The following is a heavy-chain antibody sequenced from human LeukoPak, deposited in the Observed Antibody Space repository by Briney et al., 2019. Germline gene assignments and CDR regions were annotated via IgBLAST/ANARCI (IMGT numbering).Heavy chain of an antibody. CDR3: TRGSGGSYHSGIHY. CDR1: GYTLTELS. Sequence: ASVKVSCKVSGYTLTELSMHWVRQAPGKGLEWMGGFDPEDGETIYAQKFQGRVTITADESTSTAYMELSSLRSEDTAVYYCTRGSGGSYHSGIHYWGQGTLVTVSS. V-gene: IGHV1-24*01. J-gene: IGHJ4*02. CDR2: FDPEDGET. D-gene: IGHD1-26*01.